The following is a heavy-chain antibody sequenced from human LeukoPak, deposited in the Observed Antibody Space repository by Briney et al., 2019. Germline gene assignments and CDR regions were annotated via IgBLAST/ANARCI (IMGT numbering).Heavy chain of an antibody. Sequence: ASVKVSCKASGYAFTSYGISWVRQAPGQGLEWMGWISAYKGNTNYAQKLQGRVTMTTDTSTSTAYMELRSLRSDDTAVYYCVRFVVVTAIPDYWGQGTLVTVSS. CDR3: VRFVVVTAIPDY. J-gene: IGHJ4*02. D-gene: IGHD2-21*02. V-gene: IGHV1-18*01. CDR2: ISAYKGNT. CDR1: GYAFTSYG.